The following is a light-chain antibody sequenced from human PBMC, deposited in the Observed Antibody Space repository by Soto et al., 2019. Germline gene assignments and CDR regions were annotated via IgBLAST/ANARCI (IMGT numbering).Light chain of an antibody. V-gene: IGKV1-39*01. J-gene: IGKJ5*01. Sequence: DIQMTQSPSSLSASVGDRVTITCRASQSVATYLNWYQQKPGKAPKLLIYATSTLQSGVPSRFSGSGSGADFTLTITSLQREDFATYYCQQHYNALPITFGQGTRLEI. CDR3: QQHYNALPIT. CDR1: QSVATY. CDR2: ATS.